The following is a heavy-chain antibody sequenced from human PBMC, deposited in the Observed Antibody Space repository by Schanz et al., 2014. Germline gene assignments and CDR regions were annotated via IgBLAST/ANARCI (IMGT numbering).Heavy chain of an antibody. CDR1: GFTFSTYA. J-gene: IGHJ4*02. D-gene: IGHD3-10*01. CDR3: ARDNYYGSGSCAY. V-gene: IGHV3-48*04. CDR2: ISGTTTYT. Sequence: EVQLLDSGGGLVQPGGSLRLSCAASGFTFSTYAMSWVRQAPGKGLEWVSYISGTTTYTNYADSVKGRFTISRDNAKNSLYLQMNSLRGEDTAVYYCARDNYYGSGSCAYWGQGTLVTVSS.